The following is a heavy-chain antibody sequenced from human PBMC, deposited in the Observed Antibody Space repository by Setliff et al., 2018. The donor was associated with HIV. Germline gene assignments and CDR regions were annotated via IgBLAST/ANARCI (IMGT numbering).Heavy chain of an antibody. CDR2: VYYSGST. CDR1: GGSISSSSYY. Sequence: PEETLFLTCIVSGGSISSSSYYWGWIRQPPGNGLEWIGTVYYSGSTYYNPSLKSRVTISVDTSENQFSLKLSSVTAADTAVYYCARDGYSSSWYVISGSFDYWGQVILVTVSA. CDR3: ARDGYSSSWYVISGSFDY. D-gene: IGHD6-13*01. J-gene: IGHJ4*02. V-gene: IGHV4-39*07.